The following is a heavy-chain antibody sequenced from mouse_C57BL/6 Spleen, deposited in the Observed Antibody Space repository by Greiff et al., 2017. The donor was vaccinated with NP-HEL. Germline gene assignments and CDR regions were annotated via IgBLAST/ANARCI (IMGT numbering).Heavy chain of an antibody. CDR3: ARGSYGSSSSFAY. Sequence: QVQLQQSGAELVKPGASVKISCKASGYAFSSYWMNWVKQRPGKGLEWIGQIYPGDGDTNYNGKFKGKATLTADKSSSTAYMQLSSLTSEDSAVYFCARGSYGSSSSFAYWGQGTLVTVSA. CDR2: IYPGDGDT. CDR1: GYAFSSYW. V-gene: IGHV1-80*01. J-gene: IGHJ3*01. D-gene: IGHD1-1*01.